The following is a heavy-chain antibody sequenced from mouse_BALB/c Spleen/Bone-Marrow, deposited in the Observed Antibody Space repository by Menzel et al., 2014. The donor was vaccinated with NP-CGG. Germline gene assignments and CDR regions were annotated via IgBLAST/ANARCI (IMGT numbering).Heavy chain of an antibody. D-gene: IGHD1-1*01. V-gene: IGHV3-1*02. CDR2: IHYSGST. J-gene: IGHJ4*01. CDR3: AVTTVVARYAMDY. Sequence: EVQGVESGPDLVKPSQSLSLPCTVTGYSITSGYSWHWIRQFPGNKLEWMGYIHYSGSTNYNPSLKSRISITRGTSKNQFFLQLNSVTTEDTATYYCAVTTVVARYAMDYWGQGTSVTVSS. CDR1: GYSITSGYS.